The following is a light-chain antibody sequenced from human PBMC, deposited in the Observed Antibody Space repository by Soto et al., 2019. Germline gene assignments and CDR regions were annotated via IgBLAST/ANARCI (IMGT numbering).Light chain of an antibody. J-gene: IGKJ1*01. CDR2: HTS. V-gene: IGKV3-11*01. CDR1: QSVGGS. CDR3: QQYSSYPWT. Sequence: EIFLTQSPDTLSLSPGERATLTCRASQSVGGSLAWYQQRPGQAPRLLVYHTSDRATGIPDRFSASGSGTEFTLTISSLLPDDFATYYCQQYSSYPWTFGQGTKVDIK.